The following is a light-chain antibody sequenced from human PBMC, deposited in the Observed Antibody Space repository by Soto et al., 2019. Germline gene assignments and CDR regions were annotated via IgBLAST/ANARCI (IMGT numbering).Light chain of an antibody. J-gene: IGLJ1*01. CDR3: QSYDSSLSAHYV. Sequence: QSVLTQPPSVSGAPGQRVTISCTGSSSNIGAGYDVPWYQQLPGTAPKLLIYGNSNRPSGVPDRFSGSKSGTSASLAITGLQAEDEADYYCQSYDSSLSAHYVFGTGTKLTVL. CDR2: GNS. CDR1: SSNIGAGYD. V-gene: IGLV1-40*01.